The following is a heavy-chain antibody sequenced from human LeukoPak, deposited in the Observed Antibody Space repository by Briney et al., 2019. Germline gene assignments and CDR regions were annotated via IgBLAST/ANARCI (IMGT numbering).Heavy chain of an antibody. CDR1: GVSISSSN. V-gene: IGHV3-21*01. Sequence: ETLSLTCTVSGVSISSSNSYWGWIRQPPGKGLEWVSSISSSSSYIYYADSVKGRFTISRDNAKNSLYLQMNSLRAEDTAVYYCARVPLDDILTGYYLYYFDYWGQGTLVTVSS. CDR3: ARVPLDDILTGYYLYYFDY. J-gene: IGHJ4*02. D-gene: IGHD3-9*01. CDR2: ISSSSSYI.